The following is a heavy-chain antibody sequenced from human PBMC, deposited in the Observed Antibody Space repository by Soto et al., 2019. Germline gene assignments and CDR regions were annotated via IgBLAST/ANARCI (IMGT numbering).Heavy chain of an antibody. J-gene: IGHJ4*02. Sequence: EVQLVESGGGLVQPGGSLRLSCAASGFTFSEYYMDWVRQAPGKGLEWVGRARNKANSYATEYVASVKDRFTISRDESKSTLYLQMSSLKTEDTAVYYCARDEGGSYVYWGKVTLVTVAS. CDR1: GFTFSEYY. V-gene: IGHV3-72*01. CDR2: ARNKANSYAT. D-gene: IGHD1-26*01. CDR3: ARDEGGSYVY.